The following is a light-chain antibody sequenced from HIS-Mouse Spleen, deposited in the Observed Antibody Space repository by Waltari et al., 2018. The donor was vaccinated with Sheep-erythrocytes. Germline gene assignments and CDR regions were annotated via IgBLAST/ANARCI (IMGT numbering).Light chain of an antibody. J-gene: IGLJ3*02. Sequence: QSALTQPASVSGSPGQSITISCTGTSSDVGSYNLVSWYQQHPGKATKLMMYEGSKRPSGVSNRFSGSKSGNTASLTISGLQAEDEADYYCCSYAGSSTPWVFGGGTKLTVL. CDR2: EGS. V-gene: IGLV2-23*01. CDR3: CSYAGSSTPWV. CDR1: SSDVGSYNL.